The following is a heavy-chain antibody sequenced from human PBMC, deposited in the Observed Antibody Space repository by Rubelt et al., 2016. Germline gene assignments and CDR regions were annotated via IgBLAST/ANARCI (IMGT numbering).Heavy chain of an antibody. D-gene: IGHD1-26*01. CDR3: AHRDESYYGQGAFDI. V-gene: IGHV2-5*02. CDR2: IYWDDDK. J-gene: IGHJ3*02. CDR1: GFSLSTSEVG. Sequence: QITLKESGPTLVKPTQTLTLTCTFSGFSLSTSEVGVGWIRQPPGKALEWLALIYWDDDKRYSPSLKSRLTITKDTSKNQVVLTMTNMDPVDTGTYYCAHRDESYYGQGAFDIWGQGTVVTVSS.